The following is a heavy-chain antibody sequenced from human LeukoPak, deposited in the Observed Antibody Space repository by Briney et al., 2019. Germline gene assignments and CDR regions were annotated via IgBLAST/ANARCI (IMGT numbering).Heavy chain of an antibody. V-gene: IGHV1-18*01. J-gene: IGHJ5*02. CDR2: ISAYNGNT. D-gene: IGHD2-2*01. CDR3: ARAEDIVVVPAAIVPIDP. CDR1: GYTFTSYG. Sequence: ASVKVSCKASGYTFTSYGISWVRQAPGQGVEWMGWISAYNGNTNYAQKLQGRVTMTTDTSTSTAYMELRSLRSDDTAVYYCARAEDIVVVPAAIVPIDPWGQGTLVTVSS.